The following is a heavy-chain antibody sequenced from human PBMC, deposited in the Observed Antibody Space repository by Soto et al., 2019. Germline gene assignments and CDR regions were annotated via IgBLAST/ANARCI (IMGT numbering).Heavy chain of an antibody. CDR3: ARDPAPVYSSSWSPFDP. CDR1: GCTFSNCN. Sequence: GGSVTLSGAYSGCTFSNCNINSVRHAPGKALEWVSYISSSSSTIFYTDSVKGRFTISRDNAKNSLYLQMNSLRAEDTAVYYCARDPAPVYSSSWSPFDPWGQGTLVTVS. V-gene: IGHV3-48*04. D-gene: IGHD6-13*01. CDR2: ISSSSSTI. J-gene: IGHJ5*02.